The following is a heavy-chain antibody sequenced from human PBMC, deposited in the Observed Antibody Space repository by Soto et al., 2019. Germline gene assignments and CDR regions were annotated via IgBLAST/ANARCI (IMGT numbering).Heavy chain of an antibody. J-gene: IGHJ6*02. Sequence: GSLRLSCSASGFTFSSYAMHLVRQAPGKGREYVSAITSKGGSTYYADSVKGRFTISRDNSKNTLYPQMSSLRAEDTAVYYCVKGTSDGVYAYYYYGMDVWGQGTTGTVSS. CDR2: ITSKGGST. V-gene: IGHV3-64D*06. CDR3: VKGTSDGVYAYYYYGMDV. D-gene: IGHD2-8*01. CDR1: GFTFSSYA.